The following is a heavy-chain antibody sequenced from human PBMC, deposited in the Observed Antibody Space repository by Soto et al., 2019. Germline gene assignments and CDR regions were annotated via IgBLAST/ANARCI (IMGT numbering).Heavy chain of an antibody. V-gene: IGHV4-59*01. Sequence: SETLYLTCTVSGGSISSYYWSWIRQPPGKGLEWIGYIYYSGSTNYNPSLKSRVTISVDTSKNQFSLKLSSVTAADTAVYYCARLSSVGATTVDYWGQGTLVTVSS. CDR2: IYYSGST. J-gene: IGHJ4*02. D-gene: IGHD1-26*01. CDR1: GGSISSYY. CDR3: ARLSSVGATTVDY.